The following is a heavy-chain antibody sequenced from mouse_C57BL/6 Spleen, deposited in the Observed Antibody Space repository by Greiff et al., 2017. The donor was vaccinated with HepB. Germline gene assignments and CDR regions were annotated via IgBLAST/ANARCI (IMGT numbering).Heavy chain of an antibody. J-gene: IGHJ3*01. V-gene: IGHV1-64*01. CDR2: IHPNSGST. D-gene: IGHD2-14*01. CDR1: GYTFTSYW. Sequence: QVQLKESGAELVKPGASVKLSCKASGYTFTSYWMHWVKQRPGQGLEWIGMIHPNSGSTNYNEKFKSKATLTVDKSSSTAYMQLSSLTSEDSAVYYCARPEYDEAWFAYWGQGTLVTVSA. CDR3: ARPEYDEAWFAY.